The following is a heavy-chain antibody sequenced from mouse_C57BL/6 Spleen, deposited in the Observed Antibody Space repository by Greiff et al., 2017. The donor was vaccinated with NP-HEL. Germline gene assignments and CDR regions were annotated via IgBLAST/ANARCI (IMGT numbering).Heavy chain of an antibody. J-gene: IGHJ2*01. CDR1: GYTFTDYY. CDR3: ARYDYFDY. CDR2: INPNNGGT. V-gene: IGHV1-26*01. Sequence: EVQLQQSGPELVKPGASVKISCKASGYTFTDYYMNWVKQSNGKSLEWIGDINPNNGGTSYNQKFKGKATLTVDKSSSTAYMELRSLTSEDSAVYYCARYDYFDYWGQGTTLTVSS.